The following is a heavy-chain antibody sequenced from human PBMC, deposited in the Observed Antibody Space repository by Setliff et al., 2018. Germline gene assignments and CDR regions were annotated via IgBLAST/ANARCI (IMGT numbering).Heavy chain of an antibody. CDR2: TTYSGIT. D-gene: IGHD6-13*01. Sequence: SETLSLTCTVSGGSISISAYYWAWIRQPPGKGLEWIGSTTYSGITYYNPSLKSRVSISVDTSRNQFSLRLSSVTAADTAVYYCARRADYSRSWSYYFDCWGQGTLVTVS. J-gene: IGHJ4*02. CDR3: ARRADYSRSWSYYFDC. V-gene: IGHV4-39*01. CDR1: GGSISISAYY.